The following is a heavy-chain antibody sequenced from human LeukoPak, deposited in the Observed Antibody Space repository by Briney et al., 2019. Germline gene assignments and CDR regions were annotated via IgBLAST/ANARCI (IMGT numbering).Heavy chain of an antibody. V-gene: IGHV3-23*01. Sequence: GRSLRLSCAASGFSFGDSDMNWFRQAPGEGPQWVANINYLGLRTYYADSVKGRFTIARDNSKNMLFLQMDGLRVEDTALYYCAKDPNWEGGYWGQGTLVTVSS. CDR3: AKDPNWEGGY. D-gene: IGHD1-26*01. CDR2: INYLGLRT. CDR1: GFSFGDSD. J-gene: IGHJ4*02.